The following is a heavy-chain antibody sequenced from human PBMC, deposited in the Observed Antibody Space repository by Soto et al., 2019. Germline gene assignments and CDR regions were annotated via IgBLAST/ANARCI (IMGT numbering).Heavy chain of an antibody. CDR3: VRDRQNPYYDFWSGYNWFDP. V-gene: IGHV4-30-4*01. CDR1: GGSISSGDYY. D-gene: IGHD3-3*01. CDR2: IYYSGST. J-gene: IGHJ5*02. Sequence: QVQLQESGPGLVKPSQTLSLTCTVSGGSISSGDYYWSWIRQPPGKGLEWIGYIYYSGSTYYNPSLKSRVTISVDTSKNQFSLKLSSVTAADTAVYYCVRDRQNPYYDFWSGYNWFDPWGQGTLVTVSS.